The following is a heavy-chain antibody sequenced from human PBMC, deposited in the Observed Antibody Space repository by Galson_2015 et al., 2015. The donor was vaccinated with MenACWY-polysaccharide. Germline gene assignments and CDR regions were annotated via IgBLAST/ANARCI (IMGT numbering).Heavy chain of an antibody. CDR3: AKEPSPSDSDPFHI. Sequence: SLRLSCAASGFTFSSYGMHWVRQAPGKGLEWVAVISYDGSNKYYADSVKGRFTISRDNSKNTLYLQMNSLRAEDTAVYYCAKEPSPSDSDPFHISRKGTMVTVSS. J-gene: IGHJ3*02. CDR2: ISYDGSNK. CDR1: GFTFSSYG. V-gene: IGHV3-30*18.